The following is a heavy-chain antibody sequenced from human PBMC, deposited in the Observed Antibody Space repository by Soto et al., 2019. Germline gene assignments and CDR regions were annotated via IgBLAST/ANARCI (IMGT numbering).Heavy chain of an antibody. CDR1: GFTISATA. V-gene: IGHV3-73*01. J-gene: IGHJ5*02. Sequence: EVQLVESGGGLVQPGGSLKLSCAASGFTISATAMHWIRQASGRGLEWVGRIANDAENYAATYAASVKGRFTLSRDESKNTAYLQMNGLESADTAIYYCAKYSGTSSTLAALGQGTLVTVCS. D-gene: IGHD1-26*01. CDR3: AKYSGTSSTLAA. CDR2: IANDAENYAA.